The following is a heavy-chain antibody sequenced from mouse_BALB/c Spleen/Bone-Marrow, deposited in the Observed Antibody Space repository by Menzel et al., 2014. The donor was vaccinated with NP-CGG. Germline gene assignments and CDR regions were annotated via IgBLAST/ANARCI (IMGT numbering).Heavy chain of an antibody. Sequence: QVHVKQSGPELVKPGASVKISCKASGYAFSSSWMNWVKQRPGQGLEWIGRIYPGDGDTNYNGKFKGKATLTADKSSSTAYMQLSSLTSVDSAVYFCARSSYYGSSYNYFDYWGQGTTLTVSS. D-gene: IGHD1-1*01. J-gene: IGHJ2*01. CDR1: GYAFSSSW. CDR3: ARSSYYGSSYNYFDY. CDR2: IYPGDGDT. V-gene: IGHV1-82*01.